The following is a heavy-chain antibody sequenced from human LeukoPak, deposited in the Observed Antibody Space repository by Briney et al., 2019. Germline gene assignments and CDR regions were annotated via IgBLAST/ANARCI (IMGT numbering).Heavy chain of an antibody. J-gene: IGHJ5*02. Sequence: SETLSLTCAVYGESFSGYYWNWIRQNPGKGLEWIGGVNHGGRSNYNTSLKSRVTISIDTSKNQFSLKLRSMTAADTAVYYCARLQQLGSYTWFDPWGQGTLVTVSS. V-gene: IGHV4-34*01. CDR2: VNHGGRS. CDR1: GESFSGYY. D-gene: IGHD6-13*01. CDR3: ARLQQLGSYTWFDP.